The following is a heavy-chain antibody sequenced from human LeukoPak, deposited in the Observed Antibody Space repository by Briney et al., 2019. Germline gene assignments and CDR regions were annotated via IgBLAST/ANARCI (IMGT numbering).Heavy chain of an antibody. D-gene: IGHD4-17*01. CDR2: IYTSGST. J-gene: IGHJ4*02. Sequence: SETLSLTCTVSGGSISSYYWSWIRQPAGKGLEWIGRIYTSGSTNYNPSLKSRVTMSVDTSKNQFSLKLSSVTAADTAVYYCAGGDGDYDLVYYFDYWGQGTLVTVSS. V-gene: IGHV4-4*07. CDR1: GGSISSYY. CDR3: AGGDGDYDLVYYFDY.